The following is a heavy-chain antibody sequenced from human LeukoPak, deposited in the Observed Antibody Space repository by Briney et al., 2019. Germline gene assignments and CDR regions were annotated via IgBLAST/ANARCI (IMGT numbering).Heavy chain of an antibody. J-gene: IGHJ3*02. CDR3: ATGLSGLSDTFDI. Sequence: PGRSLRLSCAASGFTFDDYAMHWVRQAPGKGLEWVSGISWNSGTIAYADSVKGRFTISRDNAKNSLYLQMNSLRAEDTALYYCATGLSGLSDTFDIWGQGTMVSVSS. V-gene: IGHV3-9*01. CDR1: GFTFDDYA. D-gene: IGHD3-3*01. CDR2: ISWNSGTI.